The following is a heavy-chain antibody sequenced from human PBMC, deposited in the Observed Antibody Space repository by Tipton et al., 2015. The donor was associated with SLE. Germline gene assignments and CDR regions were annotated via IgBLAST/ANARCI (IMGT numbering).Heavy chain of an antibody. V-gene: IGHV4-59*12. CDR1: GGSISSYY. CDR2: IYYSGST. J-gene: IGHJ5*02. Sequence: TLSLTCTVSGGSISSYYWCWIRQPPGKGLEWIGYIYYSGSTNSNPSLKSRVTISVDTSKNQFSLKLSSVTAADTAVYYCARDRIAAAGPDWFDPWGQGTLVTVSS. D-gene: IGHD6-13*01. CDR3: ARDRIAAAGPDWFDP.